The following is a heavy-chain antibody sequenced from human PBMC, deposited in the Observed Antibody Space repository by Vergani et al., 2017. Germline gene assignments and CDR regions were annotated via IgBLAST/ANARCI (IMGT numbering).Heavy chain of an antibody. CDR3: ARLLAAAGTLHFDY. J-gene: IGHJ4*02. CDR1: GGSISSSNW. V-gene: IGHV4-4*02. Sequence: QVQLQESGPGLVKPSGTLSLTCAVSGGSISSSNWWSWVRQPPGKGLEWIGSIYYRGTTYYSPSLKSRVTISVDTSKNQFSLNLSSVTATDTAVYYCARLLAAAGTLHFDYWGQGTLVTVSS. D-gene: IGHD6-13*01. CDR2: IYYRGTT.